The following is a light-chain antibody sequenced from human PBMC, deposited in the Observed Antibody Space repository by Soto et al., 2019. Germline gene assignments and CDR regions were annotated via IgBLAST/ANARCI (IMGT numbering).Light chain of an antibody. V-gene: IGLV2-14*01. CDR3: SSYTSSSTLV. CDR1: SSDVDGYNY. CDR2: EVS. J-gene: IGLJ1*01. Sequence: QSALTQPASVSGSPGQSITISCTGTSSDVDGYNYVSWYQQHPGKAPKLMIYEVSNRPSGVSNRFSGSKSGNTASLTISGLQAEDEADYYCSSYTSSSTLVFGTGTKLTV.